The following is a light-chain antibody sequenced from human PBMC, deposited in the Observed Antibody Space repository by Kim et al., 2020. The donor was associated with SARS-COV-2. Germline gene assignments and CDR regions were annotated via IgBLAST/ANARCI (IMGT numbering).Light chain of an antibody. CDR1: QSLVYGDGNSY. CDR3: MQGTHWPFT. J-gene: IGKJ3*01. V-gene: IGKV2-30*01. Sequence: LASISCRSSQSLVYGDGNSYLNWFHQRPGQSPRRLIYKVSNRDSGVPDRFSGSGSGTDFTLQISRVEAEDVGVYYCMQGTHWPFTFGPGTKVDIK. CDR2: KVS.